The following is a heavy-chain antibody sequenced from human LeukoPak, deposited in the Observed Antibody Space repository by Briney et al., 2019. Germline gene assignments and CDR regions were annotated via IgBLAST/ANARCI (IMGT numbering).Heavy chain of an antibody. Sequence: GGSLRLSCEASGFTFSNFAIHWVRQAPGKGLEWVAVISYDGGNKYYADSVKGRFTISRDNSKNTLYLQMNSLNTEDTALYYCARALGYGYGNPLYWGQGTLVTVSS. D-gene: IGHD5-18*01. CDR2: ISYDGGNK. CDR1: GFTFSNFA. V-gene: IGHV3-30-3*01. CDR3: ARALGYGYGNPLY. J-gene: IGHJ4*02.